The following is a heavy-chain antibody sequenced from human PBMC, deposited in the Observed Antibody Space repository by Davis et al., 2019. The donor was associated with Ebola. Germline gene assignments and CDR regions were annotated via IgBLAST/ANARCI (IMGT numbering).Heavy chain of an antibody. CDR1: GFTFSNYA. Sequence: GESLKISCAASGFTFSNYAMHWVRQAPGKGLEWVAVISYDGSNKYYADSVKGRFTISRDNSKNTLYLQMNSLRAEDTAVYYCARGVAVAGNWFDPWGQGTLVTVSS. D-gene: IGHD6-19*01. CDR3: ARGVAVAGNWFDP. CDR2: ISYDGSNK. V-gene: IGHV3-30-3*01. J-gene: IGHJ5*02.